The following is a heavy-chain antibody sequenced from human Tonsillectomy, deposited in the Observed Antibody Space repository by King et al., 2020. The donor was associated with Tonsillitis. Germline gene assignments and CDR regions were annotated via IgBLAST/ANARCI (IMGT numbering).Heavy chain of an antibody. V-gene: IGHV4-59*03. J-gene: IGHJ4*02. CDR2: VFYGGAT. CDR3: ARDYGSGTYYNRPWFY. CDR1: GDSISNYY. Sequence: QLQESGPRLVKPSETLSLTCSVSGDSISNYYWSWVRQTPGQGPQWIGYVFYGGATKYNPSLDNRVTISSDTSKNQFSLHLRSVTSADTAIYFCARDYGSGTYYNRPWFYWGQGVLVTVA. D-gene: IGHD3-10*01.